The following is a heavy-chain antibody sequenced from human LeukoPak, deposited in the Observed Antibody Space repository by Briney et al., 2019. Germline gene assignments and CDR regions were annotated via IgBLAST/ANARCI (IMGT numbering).Heavy chain of an antibody. CDR1: GFTFSGYG. V-gene: IGHV3-30*02. D-gene: IGHD1-1*01. Sequence: GGSLRLSCAASGFTFSGYGMHWVRQAPGKGLEWVALIRYDGSNKFYADSVKGRFTISRDNSKNTLYLQMNSLRAEDTVVYYCAKDLTKYFDYWGQGTLVTVSS. J-gene: IGHJ4*02. CDR3: AKDLTKYFDY. CDR2: IRYDGSNK.